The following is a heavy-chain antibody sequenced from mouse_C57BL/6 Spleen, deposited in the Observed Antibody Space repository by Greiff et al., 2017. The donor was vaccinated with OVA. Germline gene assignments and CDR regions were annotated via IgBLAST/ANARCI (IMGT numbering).Heavy chain of an antibody. D-gene: IGHD1-1*01. J-gene: IGHJ3*01. V-gene: IGHV3-6*01. CDR2: ISYDGSN. CDR1: GYSITSGYY. Sequence: EVKVEESGPGLVKPSQSLSLTCSVTGYSITSGYYWNWIRQFPGNKLEWMGYISYDGSNNYNPSLKNRISITRDTSKNQFFLKLNSVTTEDTATYYCARRGYGSSWFAYWGQGTLVTVSA. CDR3: ARRGYGSSWFAY.